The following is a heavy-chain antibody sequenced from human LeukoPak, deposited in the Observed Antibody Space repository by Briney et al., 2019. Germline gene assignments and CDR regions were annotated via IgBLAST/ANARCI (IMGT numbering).Heavy chain of an antibody. D-gene: IGHD6-19*01. J-gene: IGHJ4*02. CDR1: GGSISSYY. CDR3: ATPWGMYSSAWHEGIDY. V-gene: IGHV4-59*08. CDR2: IYYSGST. Sequence: SETLSLTCTVSGGSISSYYWNWIRQPPGKGLEWIGYIYYSGSTNYNPSLKSRVTISVDTSKNQFSLKLDSVTAADTAVYYCATPWGMYSSAWHEGIDYWGQGTLVIVSS.